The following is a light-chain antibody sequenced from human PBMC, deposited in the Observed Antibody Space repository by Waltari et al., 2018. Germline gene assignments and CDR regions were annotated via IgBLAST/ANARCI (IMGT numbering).Light chain of an antibody. CDR1: SGHSTYI. CDR3: ETWDSNTRV. Sequence: QPVLTQSSSTSASLGSSVKLTCTLDSGHSTYIIAWHPQQAGKAPRYLVKLEDSGNYNKGSGVPDRFSGSSVGADRYLAIFNLQSEDEADYYCETWDSNTRVFGGGTKLTVL. J-gene: IGLJ3*02. CDR2: LEDSGNY. V-gene: IGLV4-60*03.